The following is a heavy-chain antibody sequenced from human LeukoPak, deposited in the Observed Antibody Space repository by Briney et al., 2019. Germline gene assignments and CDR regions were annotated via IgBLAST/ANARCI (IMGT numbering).Heavy chain of an antibody. CDR2: IYYSGST. CDR3: ARWGYGGNGINY. J-gene: IGHJ4*02. CDR1: GGSISGYY. V-gene: IGHV4-59*01. D-gene: IGHD4-23*01. Sequence: SETLSLTCTVSGGSISGYYWSWIRQPPGKGLEWIGYIYYSGSTNYNPSLKSRVTISVDTSKNQFSLKLSSVTAADTAVYYCARWGYGGNGINYWGQGTLVTVSS.